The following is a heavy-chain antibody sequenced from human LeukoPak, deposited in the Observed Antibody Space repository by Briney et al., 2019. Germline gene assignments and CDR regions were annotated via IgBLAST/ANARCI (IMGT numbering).Heavy chain of an antibody. CDR3: ARSIAAAGSEDY. D-gene: IGHD6-13*01. V-gene: IGHV4-59*08. J-gene: IGHJ4*02. CDR1: GGSISSYY. Sequence: SETLSLTCTVSGGSISSYYWSWIRQPPGKGLEWIGYIYYSGSTNYNPSLKSRVTISVDTSKNQFSLKLSSVTAADTAVYYCARSIAAAGSEDYWGQGTLVTVPS. CDR2: IYYSGST.